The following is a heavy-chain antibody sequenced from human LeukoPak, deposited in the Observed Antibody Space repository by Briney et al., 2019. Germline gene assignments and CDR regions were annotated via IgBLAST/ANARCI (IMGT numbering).Heavy chain of an antibody. CDR2: IYHSGST. J-gene: IGHJ3*02. CDR3: ARGGYGDYGPDAFDI. D-gene: IGHD4-17*01. V-gene: IGHV4-38-2*02. Sequence: SETLSLTCMDSVYSISSGYYWGWIRQPPGKGLEWFGSIYHSGSTYYNPSLKSRVTISVDTTKNQLSLRLRPVTAADTAVYYCARGGYGDYGPDAFDIWGQGTMVTVSS. CDR1: VYSISSGYY.